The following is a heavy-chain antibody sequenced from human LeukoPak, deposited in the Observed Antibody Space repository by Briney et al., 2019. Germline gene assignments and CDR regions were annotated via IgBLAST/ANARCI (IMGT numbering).Heavy chain of an antibody. J-gene: IGHJ6*04. CDR2: ISSSGSTI. V-gene: IGHV3-48*04. CDR1: GFTLSNAW. Sequence: GGSLRLSCAASGFTLSNAWMNWVRQAPGKGLEWVSYISSSGSTIYYADAVKGRFTISRDNAKNSLYLQMNSLRAEDTAVYYCAELGITMIGGVWGKGTTVTISS. CDR3: AELGITMIGGV. D-gene: IGHD3-10*02.